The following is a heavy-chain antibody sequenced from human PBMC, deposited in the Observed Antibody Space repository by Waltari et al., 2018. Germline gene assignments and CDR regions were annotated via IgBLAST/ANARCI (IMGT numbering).Heavy chain of an antibody. V-gene: IGHV4-61*09. D-gene: IGHD6-13*01. CDR2: IYTSGST. CDR3: TRGMNRVSSI. Sequence: QVQLQESGPGLVKPSQTLSLTCTVSGDSITSGYYYWSWIRQPAGQGLEWIGYIYTSGSTKYNPSLKSRVTISLDTSNNQFSLNLTSVTAADTAVYYCTRGMNRVSSIWGQGTMVTVSS. CDR1: GDSITSGYYY. J-gene: IGHJ3*02.